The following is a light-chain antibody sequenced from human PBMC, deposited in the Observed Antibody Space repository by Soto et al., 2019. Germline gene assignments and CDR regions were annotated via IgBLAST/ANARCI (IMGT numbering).Light chain of an antibody. V-gene: IGKV1-39*01. CDR3: KPGYSSRWT. CDR2: ATS. CDR1: QNIRSY. J-gene: IGKJ1*01. Sequence: DIQMTQSPSSLSASVGDRVTITCRASQNIRSYLNWYQQKPGKAPQLLIYATSSLQTGVPSRFSASGSGTDFSLVISDLQPEDSATYYCKPGYSSRWTSGRGTKVEI.